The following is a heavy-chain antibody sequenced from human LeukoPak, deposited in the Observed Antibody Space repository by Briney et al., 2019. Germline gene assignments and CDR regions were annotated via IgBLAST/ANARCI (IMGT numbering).Heavy chain of an antibody. D-gene: IGHD5-24*01. V-gene: IGHV3-23*01. CDR1: GFTFSSYG. J-gene: IGHJ6*03. CDR2: ISGSGGST. CDR3: ARGTVEGGYYYYYYMDV. Sequence: GGSLRLSCAASGFTFSSYGMSWVRQAPGKGLEWVSAISGSGGSTYYADSVKVRFTISRHNAKNSLYMQMNSLRAEDTAVYYCARGTVEGGYYYYYYMDVWGKGTTVTISS.